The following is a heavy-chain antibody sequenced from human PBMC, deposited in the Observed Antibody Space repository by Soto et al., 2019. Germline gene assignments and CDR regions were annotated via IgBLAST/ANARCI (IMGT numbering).Heavy chain of an antibody. CDR1: GYSFTSYW. D-gene: IGHD3-3*01. Sequence: GESLKISCKGSGYSFTSYWIGWVRQMPGKGLEWMGIIYPGDSDTRYSPSFQGQVTISADKSISTAYLQWSSLKASDTAMYYCASGLYRSGYYRGSYYFDDWGQGSLVTVSS. CDR2: IYPGDSDT. CDR3: ASGLYRSGYYRGSYYFDD. V-gene: IGHV5-51*01. J-gene: IGHJ4*02.